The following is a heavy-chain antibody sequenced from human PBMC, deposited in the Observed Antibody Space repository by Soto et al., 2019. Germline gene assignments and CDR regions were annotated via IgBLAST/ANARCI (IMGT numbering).Heavy chain of an antibody. V-gene: IGHV1-69*13. CDR3: AKGLENYYYYYGTDV. Sequence: GASVKVSCKASGGTFSSYAISWVRQAPGQGLEWMGGIIPIFGTANYAQKFQGRVTITADESTSTAYMELSSLRSEDTAVYYCAKGLENYYYYYGTDVWGQGTTVTVSS. CDR2: IIPIFGTA. J-gene: IGHJ6*02. CDR1: GGTFSSYA. D-gene: IGHD1-1*01.